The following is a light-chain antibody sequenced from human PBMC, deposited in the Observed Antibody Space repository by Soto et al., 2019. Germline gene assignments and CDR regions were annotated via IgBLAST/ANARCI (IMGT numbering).Light chain of an antibody. V-gene: IGLV2-14*01. CDR2: EVT. CDR3: NSYTSSSARV. Sequence: QSALTQPASVSGSPGQSITISCTGTSSDVGGYNFVSWYQQYPGKAPKLIIYEVTNRPSGVSNRFSGSKSGNTASLTISGLQAEDEADYYCNSYTSSSARVFGGGTKLTVL. CDR1: SSDVGGYNF. J-gene: IGLJ3*02.